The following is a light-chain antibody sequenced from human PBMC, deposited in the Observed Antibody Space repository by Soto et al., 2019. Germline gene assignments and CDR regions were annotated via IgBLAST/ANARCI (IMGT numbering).Light chain of an antibody. CDR2: EVS. V-gene: IGLV2-8*01. CDR1: SSDVGGYNY. J-gene: IGLJ1*01. Sequence: SVLTHPPSASGSPGQSVTISCTGTSSDVGGYNYVSWYQQHPGKAPKLVIYEVSKRPSGVPDRFSGSKSGNTASLTVSGLQAEDEADYYCSSFAGISTVFGTGTKVTVL. CDR3: SSFAGISTV.